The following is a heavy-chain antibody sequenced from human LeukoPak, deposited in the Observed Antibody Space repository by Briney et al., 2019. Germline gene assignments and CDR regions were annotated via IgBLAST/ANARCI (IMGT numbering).Heavy chain of an antibody. CDR2: IYSDNT. V-gene: IGHV3-53*01. Sequence: PGGSLRLSCTVSGFTVSSNSMSWVRHAPGEGLEGVSFIYSDNTHYSDSVKGRFTISRDNSKNTLYLQMNSLRAEDTAVYYCARRAGAYSHPYDYWGQGTLVTVSS. CDR3: ARRAGAYSHPYDY. D-gene: IGHD4/OR15-4a*01. CDR1: GFTVSSNS. J-gene: IGHJ4*02.